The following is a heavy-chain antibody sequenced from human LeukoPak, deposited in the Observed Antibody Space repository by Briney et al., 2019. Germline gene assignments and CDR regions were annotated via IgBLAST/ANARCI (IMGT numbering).Heavy chain of an antibody. CDR3: ARDRPTKLGSYAFDI. CDR2: FDPEDVDT. Sequence: ASVKVSCKVSEYRLTELSMHWVRLGPGKGLEWMGGFDPEDVDTIYAQKFEGRVTMTEDTSTDTAYLELSSLRSEDTAVYYCARDRPTKLGSYAFDIWGQGTMVTVSS. J-gene: IGHJ3*02. D-gene: IGHD7-27*01. V-gene: IGHV1-24*01. CDR1: EYRLTELS.